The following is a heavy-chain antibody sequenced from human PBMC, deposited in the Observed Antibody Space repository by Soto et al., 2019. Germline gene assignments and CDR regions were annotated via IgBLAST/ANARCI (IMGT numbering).Heavy chain of an antibody. CDR2: IRGSTPGGTT. CDR1: GFTSAASDSA. D-gene: IGHD3-3*01. J-gene: IGHJ6*02. CDR3: SRDGDFYGMDV. Sequence: PGGFLRLSCTFFGFTSAASDSAWTWVRQAQGRGLQWPALIRGSTPGGTTEDAATVKARYTITRDDSKCITYLQMNSLITEDTAVDYGSRDGDFYGMDVWGQGTTVTVSS. V-gene: IGHV3-49*04.